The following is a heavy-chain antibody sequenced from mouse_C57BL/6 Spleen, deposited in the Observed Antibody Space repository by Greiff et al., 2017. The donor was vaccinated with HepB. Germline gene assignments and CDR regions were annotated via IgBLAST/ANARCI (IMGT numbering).Heavy chain of an antibody. CDR1: GYTFTDYY. D-gene: IGHD2-2*01. CDR2: INPYNGGT. J-gene: IGHJ3*01. CDR3: AGWLPWFAY. V-gene: IGHV1-19*01. Sequence: VQLQQSGPVLVKPGASVKMSCKASGYTFTDYYMNWVKQSHGKSLEWIGVINPYNGGTSYNQKFKGKATLTVDESSSTAYMELNSLTSEDSAVYYCAGWLPWFAYWGQGTLVTVSA.